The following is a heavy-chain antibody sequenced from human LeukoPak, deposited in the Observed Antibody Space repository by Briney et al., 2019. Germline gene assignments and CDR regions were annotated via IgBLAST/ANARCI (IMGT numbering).Heavy chain of an antibody. CDR2: IYTSGST. CDR3: ARNPPEVYYYYYMDV. Sequence: SETLSLTCTVSGGSISSGSYYWSWIRQPAGKGLEWIGRIYTSGSTNYNPSLKSPVTISVDTSKNQFSLKLSSVTAADTAVYYCARNPPEVYYYYYMDVWGKGTTVTVSS. V-gene: IGHV4-61*02. J-gene: IGHJ6*03. CDR1: GGSISSGSYY.